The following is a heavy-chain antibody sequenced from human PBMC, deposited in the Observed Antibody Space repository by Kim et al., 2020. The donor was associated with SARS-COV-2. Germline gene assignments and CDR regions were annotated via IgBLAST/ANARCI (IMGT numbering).Heavy chain of an antibody. D-gene: IGHD3-16*02. CDR1: GFTFSSYS. V-gene: IGHV3-48*02. CDR3: ARETYDYIWGSYRYLFDY. CDR2: ISSSSSTI. Sequence: GGSLRLSCAASGFTFSSYSMNWVRQAPGKGLEWVSYISSSSSTIYYADSVKGRFTITRDNAKNSLYLQMNSLSDEDTAVYYCARETYDYIWGSYRYLFDYWGQGTLVTVSS. J-gene: IGHJ4*02.